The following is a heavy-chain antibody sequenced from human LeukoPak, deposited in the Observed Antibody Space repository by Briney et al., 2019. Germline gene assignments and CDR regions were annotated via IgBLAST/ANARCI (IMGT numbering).Heavy chain of an antibody. J-gene: IGHJ4*02. V-gene: IGHV1-8*01. CDR2: MNPNSGNT. CDR1: GCTLTRYD. D-gene: IGHD6-13*01. CDR3: ARESPAAGMGY. Sequence: ASVTVSRKASGCTLTRYDINWVGQATRQGVEWVGWMNPNSGNTRYAQKLQGKVTMPKNTSLSTDHMEPSGLRSEHTAQYCFARESPAAGMGYWGRGNLVTVS.